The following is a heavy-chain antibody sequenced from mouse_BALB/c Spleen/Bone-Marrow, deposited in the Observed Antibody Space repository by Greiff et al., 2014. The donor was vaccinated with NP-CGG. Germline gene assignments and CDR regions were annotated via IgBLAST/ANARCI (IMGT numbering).Heavy chain of an antibody. CDR1: GFTFTDYY. Sequence: DVKLVESGGGLVQPGGSLRLSCATSGFTFTDYYMSWVRQPPGKAPEWLGFIRNKANGYTTEYSASVKGRFTISRDNSQSILYLQTNILRTEDSATYYCARDRNYDINWYFDVWGAGTTVTVSS. CDR2: IRNKANGYTT. D-gene: IGHD1-1*01. J-gene: IGHJ1*01. CDR3: ARDRNYDINWYFDV. V-gene: IGHV7-3*02.